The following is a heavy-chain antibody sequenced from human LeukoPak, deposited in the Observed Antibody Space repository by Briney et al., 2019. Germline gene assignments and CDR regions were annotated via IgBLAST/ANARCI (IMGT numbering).Heavy chain of an antibody. Sequence: GASVKVSCKASGYTFTSYYMHWVRQAPGQGLEWMGIINPSGGSTNYAQRFQGRVTMTRDMSTSTVYMELSSLRFEDTAVYYCARGHTVTTTGKVHNWFDPWGQGTLVTVSS. D-gene: IGHD4-17*01. V-gene: IGHV1-46*01. CDR1: GYTFTSYY. CDR3: ARGHTVTTTGKVHNWFDP. CDR2: INPSGGST. J-gene: IGHJ5*02.